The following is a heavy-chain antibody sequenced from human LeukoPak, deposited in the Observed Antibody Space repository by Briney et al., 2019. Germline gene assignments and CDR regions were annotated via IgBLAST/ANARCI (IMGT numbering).Heavy chain of an antibody. V-gene: IGHV4-59*02. CDR2: IYYSGTT. J-gene: IGHJ4*02. CDR1: GGSVSGYY. Sequence: PSETLSLTCTVFGGSVSGYYWSWIRQPPGKGLEWIGFIYYSGTTSYNPSLKSRVTISVDTSKDQFSLKLSSVSAADTAVYYCARGSIAAAGSDNIDYWGQGTLVTVSS. CDR3: ARGSIAAAGSDNIDY. D-gene: IGHD6-13*01.